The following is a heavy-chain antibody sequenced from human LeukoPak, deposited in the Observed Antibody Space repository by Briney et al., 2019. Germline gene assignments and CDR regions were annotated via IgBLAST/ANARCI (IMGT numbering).Heavy chain of an antibody. Sequence: GGSLRLSCAASGLTFSSYGMHWVRQAPGKGLEWVAVIWYDGSNKYYADSVKGRFTISRDNSKNTLYLQMNSLRAEDTAVYYCARVSRPYYDFWSGYTAFDYWGQGTLVTVSS. J-gene: IGHJ4*02. CDR3: ARVSRPYYDFWSGYTAFDY. CDR2: IWYDGSNK. V-gene: IGHV3-33*01. CDR1: GLTFSSYG. D-gene: IGHD3-3*01.